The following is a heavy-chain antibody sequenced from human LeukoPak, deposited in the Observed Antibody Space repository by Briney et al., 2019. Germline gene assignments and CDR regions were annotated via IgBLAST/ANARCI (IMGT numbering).Heavy chain of an antibody. CDR1: GFAFSSYW. V-gene: IGHV3-7*01. CDR2: IKQDGSEK. J-gene: IGHJ5*02. CDR3: ARVMRFLEWAGWFDP. D-gene: IGHD3-3*01. Sequence: GGSLRLSCAASGFAFSSYWMSWVRQAPGKGLEWVANIKQDGSEKYYVDSVKGRFTISRDNVKNSLYLQMNSLRAEDTAVYYCARVMRFLEWAGWFDPWGQGTLVTVSS.